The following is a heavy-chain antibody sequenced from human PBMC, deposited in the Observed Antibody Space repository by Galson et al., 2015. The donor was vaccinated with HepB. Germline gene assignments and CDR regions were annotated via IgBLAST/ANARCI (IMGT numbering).Heavy chain of an antibody. J-gene: IGHJ6*02. CDR2: ISYDGSNK. D-gene: IGHD1-1*01. CDR3: AKDGTGTYYYYYSMDV. CDR1: GFTFSSYG. Sequence: SLRLSCAASGFTFSSYGMHWVRQAPGKGLEWVAVISYDGSNKYYADSVKGRFTISRDNSKNTLYLQMNSLRAEDTAVYYCAKDGTGTYYYYYSMDVWGQGTTVTVSS. V-gene: IGHV3-30*18.